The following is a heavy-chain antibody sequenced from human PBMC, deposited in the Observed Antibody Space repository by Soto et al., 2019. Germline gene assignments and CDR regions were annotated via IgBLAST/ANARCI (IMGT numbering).Heavy chain of an antibody. J-gene: IGHJ4*02. Sequence: ASVKVSCKASGGTFSSYAISWVRQAPGQGLEWMGWMNPNSGNTGYAQKFQGRVTMTRNTSISTAYMELSSLRSEDTAVYYCASLHTTGGVDYWGQGTLVTVSS. CDR3: ASLHTTGGVDY. D-gene: IGHD3-16*01. CDR2: MNPNSGNT. V-gene: IGHV1-8*02. CDR1: GGTFSSYA.